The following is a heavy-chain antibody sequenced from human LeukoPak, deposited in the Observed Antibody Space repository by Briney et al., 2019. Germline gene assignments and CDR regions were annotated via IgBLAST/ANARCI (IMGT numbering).Heavy chain of an antibody. Sequence: SETLSLTCAVYGGSFSGYYWSWIRQPPGKGLEWIGEINHSGSTNYNPSLKSRVTISVDTSKNQFSLKLSSVTAADTAVYYCARGYCSSTSCYQDWFDPWGQGTPVTVSS. CDR1: GGSFSGYY. V-gene: IGHV4-34*01. D-gene: IGHD2-2*01. CDR2: INHSGST. CDR3: ARGYCSSTSCYQDWFDP. J-gene: IGHJ5*02.